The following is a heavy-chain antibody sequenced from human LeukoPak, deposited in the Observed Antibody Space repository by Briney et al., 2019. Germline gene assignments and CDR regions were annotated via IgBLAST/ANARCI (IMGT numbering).Heavy chain of an antibody. D-gene: IGHD3-3*01. CDR3: ARFNYDFWSGPEGWFDP. V-gene: IGHV1-3*01. Sequence: GESLKISCKGSGYSFTSYWIGWVRQMPGKGLEWMGWINAGNGNTKYSQKFQGRVTITRDTSASTAYMELSSLRSEDTAVYYCARFNYDFWSGPEGWFDPWGQGTLVTVSS. CDR2: INAGNGNT. J-gene: IGHJ5*02. CDR1: GYSFTSYW.